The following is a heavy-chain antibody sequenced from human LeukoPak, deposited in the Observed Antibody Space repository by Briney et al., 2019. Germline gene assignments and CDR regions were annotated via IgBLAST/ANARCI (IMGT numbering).Heavy chain of an antibody. V-gene: IGHV1-18*01. CDR2: ISASNGNT. Sequence: GASVKVSCKASGYTFTSYGISWVRQAPGQGLEWMGWISASNGNTDYAQNFQGRVILTTDTSTSTAYMELWSLKSDDTAVYYCARDGDHYIWGNYRYRFDYWGQGTLVTVSS. J-gene: IGHJ4*02. D-gene: IGHD3-16*02. CDR1: GYTFTSYG. CDR3: ARDGDHYIWGNYRYRFDY.